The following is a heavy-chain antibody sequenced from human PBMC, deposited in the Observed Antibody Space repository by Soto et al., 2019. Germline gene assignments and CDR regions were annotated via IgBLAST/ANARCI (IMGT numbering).Heavy chain of an antibody. CDR3: AKGIQYYDILTGYGDAFDI. CDR1: GFTFSSYG. Sequence: GSLRLSCAASGFTFSSYGMHWVRQAPGKGLEWVAVISYDGSNKYYVDSVKGRFTISRDNSKNTLYLQMNSLRAEDTAVYYCAKGIQYYDILTGYGDAFDIWGQGTMVTVSS. J-gene: IGHJ3*02. V-gene: IGHV3-30*18. D-gene: IGHD3-9*01. CDR2: ISYDGSNK.